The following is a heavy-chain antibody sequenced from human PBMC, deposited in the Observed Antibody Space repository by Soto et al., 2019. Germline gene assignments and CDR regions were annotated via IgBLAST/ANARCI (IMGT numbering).Heavy chain of an antibody. J-gene: IGHJ4*02. CDR1: GYTFTGYY. D-gene: IGHD3-10*01. Sequence: ASVKVSCKASGYTFTGYYMHWARQAPGQGLEWMGWINPNSGGTNYAQKFQGRVTMTRDTSISTAYMELSRLRSDDTAVYYCASLYYYGSGSYYFDYWGQGTLVTVSS. CDR3: ASLYYYGSGSYYFDY. CDR2: INPNSGGT. V-gene: IGHV1-2*02.